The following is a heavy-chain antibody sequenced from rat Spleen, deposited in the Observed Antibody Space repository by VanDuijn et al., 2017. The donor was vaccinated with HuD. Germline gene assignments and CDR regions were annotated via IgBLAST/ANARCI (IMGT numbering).Heavy chain of an antibody. CDR2: IIYDGSRT. D-gene: IGHD2-5*01. Sequence: EVQLVESGGGLVQPGRSMKLSCAASGLSFSNYDMAWVRQAPTKGLEWVATIIYDGSRTYYRDSVEGRFTISRDNAKNTLYLQMNSPRSEDTATYYCTRGGYFRYWGQGVMVTVSS. CDR1: GLSFSNYD. CDR3: TRGGYFRY. V-gene: IGHV5-29*01. J-gene: IGHJ2*01.